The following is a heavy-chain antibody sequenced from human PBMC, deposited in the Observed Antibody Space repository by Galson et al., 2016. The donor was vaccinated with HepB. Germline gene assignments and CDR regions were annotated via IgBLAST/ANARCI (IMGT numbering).Heavy chain of an antibody. D-gene: IGHD1-26*01. Sequence: SLRLSCAGSGFTFSHAWLNWVRQAPGKGLEWVGRIKSKGDGETTDYAAPVKGRFTVSRDDSKNTLYLQMNSLKTEDTAVYHRTTSVGANEFDYWGRGTLVTVSS. CDR2: IKSKGDGETT. V-gene: IGHV3-15*07. CDR1: GFTFSHAW. CDR3: TTSVGANEFDY. J-gene: IGHJ4*02.